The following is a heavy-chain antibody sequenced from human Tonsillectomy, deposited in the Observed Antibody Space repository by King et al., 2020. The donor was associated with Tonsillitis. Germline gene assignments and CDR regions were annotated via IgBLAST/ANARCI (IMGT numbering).Heavy chain of an antibody. V-gene: IGHV4-59*08. D-gene: IGHD1-1*01. CDR1: GGSISSYY. Sequence: VQLQESGPGLVKPSETLSLTSTVSGGSISSYYWSWIRQPPGKGLEWIGYIYYSGSTNYNPSLKSRVTISVDTSKNQFSLKLSSVTAADTAVYYCARLWERRDAFDIWGQGTMVTVSS. CDR2: IYYSGST. J-gene: IGHJ3*02. CDR3: ARLWERRDAFDI.